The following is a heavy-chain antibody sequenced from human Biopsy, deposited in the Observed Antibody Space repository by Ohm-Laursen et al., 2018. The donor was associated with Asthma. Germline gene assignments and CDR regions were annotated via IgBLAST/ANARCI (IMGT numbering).Heavy chain of an antibody. CDR3: ARAGQCSSTSCYNPGWFDP. CDR2: INHSGST. J-gene: IGHJ5*02. V-gene: IGHV4-34*01. CDR1: GGSFGGYY. Sequence: SDTLSLTCAVYGGSFGGYYWSLIRQPPGKGLEWIGEINHSGSTNYNQPLKSQVTISVDTSKNQFSLKLSSVTAADTAVYFCARAGQCSSTSCYNPGWFDPWGQGTLVTVSS. D-gene: IGHD2-2*01.